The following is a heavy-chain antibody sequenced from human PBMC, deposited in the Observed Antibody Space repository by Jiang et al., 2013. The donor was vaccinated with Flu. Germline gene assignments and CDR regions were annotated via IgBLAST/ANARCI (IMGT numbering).Heavy chain of an antibody. CDR2: IDPSDSYT. D-gene: IGHD4-17*01. CDR1: GFSFTTYW. Sequence: SCKGSGFSFTTYWISWVRQMPGKGLEWMGRIDPSDSYTYYSPSFQGHVTISADKSISTAYLQWSSLKASDTAMYYCASSAGDYDYYYYGMDVWGQGTTVTVSS. J-gene: IGHJ6*02. CDR3: ASSAGDYDYYYYGMDV. V-gene: IGHV5-10-1*01.